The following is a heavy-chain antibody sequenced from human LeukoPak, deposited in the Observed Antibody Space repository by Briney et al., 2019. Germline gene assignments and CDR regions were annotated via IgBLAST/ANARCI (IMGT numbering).Heavy chain of an antibody. CDR1: GFTFSDYW. Sequence: PGGSLRLSCIASGFTFSDYWMSWVRQAPGMGLEWVANIETDGDQKNYVDSVKGRFTISRDNARNSLYLQMSSLRVDDTAVYFCARDIPSGFYTPDYWGRGTLVTVPS. J-gene: IGHJ4*02. D-gene: IGHD5-12*01. CDR3: ARDIPSGFYTPDY. CDR2: IETDGDQK. V-gene: IGHV3-7*01.